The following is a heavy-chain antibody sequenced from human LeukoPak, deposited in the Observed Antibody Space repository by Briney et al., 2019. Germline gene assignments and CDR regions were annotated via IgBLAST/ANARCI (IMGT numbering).Heavy chain of an antibody. CDR2: IRYDGFNK. Sequence: GGSLRLSCVASGFTFSNYGMHWVRQAPGKGLEWVAFIRYDGFNKYYTDSVKGRFTISRDNSKNTLYLQINSLRGEDTAVYYCARSYCGGDCYYYYYYYMDVWGKGTTVTVSS. V-gene: IGHV3-30*02. CDR3: ARSYCGGDCYYYYYYYMDV. CDR1: GFTFSNYG. D-gene: IGHD2-21*02. J-gene: IGHJ6*03.